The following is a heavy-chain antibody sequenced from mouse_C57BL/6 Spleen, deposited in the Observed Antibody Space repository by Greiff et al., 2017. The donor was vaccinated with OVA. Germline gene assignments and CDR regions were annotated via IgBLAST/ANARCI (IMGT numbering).Heavy chain of an antibody. D-gene: IGHD1-1*01. CDR2: IDPSDSYT. CDR3: ARGVTTVVADGFAY. V-gene: IGHV1-50*01. J-gene: IGHJ3*01. CDR1: GYTFTSYW. Sequence: QVQLQQSGAELVKPGASVKLSCKASGYTFTSYWMQWVKQRPGQGLEWIGEIDPSDSYTNYNQKFKGKATLTVDTSSSTAYMQLSSLTSEDSAVYYCARGVTTVVADGFAYWGQGTLVTVSA.